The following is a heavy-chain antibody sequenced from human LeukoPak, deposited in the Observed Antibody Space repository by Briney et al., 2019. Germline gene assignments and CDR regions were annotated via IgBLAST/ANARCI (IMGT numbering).Heavy chain of an antibody. CDR1: GFTFSGYY. CDR2: ISSSGSTI. J-gene: IGHJ6*02. D-gene: IGHD3-3*01. Sequence: PGGSLRLSCAASGFTFSGYYMSWIRQAPGKGLEWVSYISSSGSTIYYADSVKGRFTISRDNSKNTLYLQMNSLRAEDTAVYYCAKDSLDFWSGYYNYYYYYGMDVWGQGTTVTVSS. V-gene: IGHV3-11*01. CDR3: AKDSLDFWSGYYNYYYYYGMDV.